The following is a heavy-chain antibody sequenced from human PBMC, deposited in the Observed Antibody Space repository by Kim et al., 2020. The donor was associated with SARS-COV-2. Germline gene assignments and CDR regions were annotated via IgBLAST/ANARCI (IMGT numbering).Heavy chain of an antibody. Sequence: GGSLRLSCAASGFTFSSYEMNWVRQAPGEGLEWVSYISSRGRTTDYADSVKGRFTISRDIGKKSLYLQMNSLRAEDTAVYYCARETPYYYGSGIFDYWGQGTLVTVSS. J-gene: IGHJ4*02. CDR1: GFTFSSYE. V-gene: IGHV3-48*03. CDR2: ISSRGRTT. D-gene: IGHD3-10*01. CDR3: ARETPYYYGSGIFDY.